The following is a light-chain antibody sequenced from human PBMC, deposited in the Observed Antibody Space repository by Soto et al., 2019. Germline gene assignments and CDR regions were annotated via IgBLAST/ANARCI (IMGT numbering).Light chain of an antibody. CDR2: AAS. Sequence: DIQMTQSPSSLSASVGDRVTITCRASQSVSTNLNWYQQKSGRGPKLVIYAASTLQSGVPSRFSGSGSGTEFTLTISSLQPEDFATYYCQQSYNTPRTFGQGTKVEIK. J-gene: IGKJ1*01. V-gene: IGKV1-39*01. CDR3: QQSYNTPRT. CDR1: QSVSTN.